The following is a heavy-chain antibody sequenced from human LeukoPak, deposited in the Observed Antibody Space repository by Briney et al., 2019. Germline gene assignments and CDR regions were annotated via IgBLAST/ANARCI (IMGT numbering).Heavy chain of an antibody. CDR1: GFTFSSYA. V-gene: IGHV3-23*01. CDR2: LTASGGST. Sequence: GASLRLSCAASGFTFSSYAMSWVRQAPGKGLEWVSALTASGGSTYYADSVKGRFTISRDNSKNMLYLQVNSLRAEDTAVYYCAKEIRGVPLTLDYWGQGILVTVSS. CDR3: AKEIRGVPLTLDY. D-gene: IGHD3-10*01. J-gene: IGHJ4*02.